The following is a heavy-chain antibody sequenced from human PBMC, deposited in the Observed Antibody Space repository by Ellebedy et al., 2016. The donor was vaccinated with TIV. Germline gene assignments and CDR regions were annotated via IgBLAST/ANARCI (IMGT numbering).Heavy chain of an antibody. CDR2: IYYSGST. CDR3: ARHRQQGYSPGWYYFDY. CDR1: GGSVSGLY. D-gene: IGHD6-19*01. V-gene: IGHV4-59*08. J-gene: IGHJ4*02. Sequence: PSETLSLTCTVSGGSVSGLYWSWIRQTPGKGLEWIGYIYYSGSTNYNPSLKSRVTISVDTSKNQFSLKLSSVTAADTAVYYCARHRQQGYSPGWYYFDYWGQGTLVTVSS.